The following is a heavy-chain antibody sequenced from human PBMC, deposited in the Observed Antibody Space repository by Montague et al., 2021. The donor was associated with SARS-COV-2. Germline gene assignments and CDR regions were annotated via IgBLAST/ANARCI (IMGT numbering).Heavy chain of an antibody. J-gene: IGHJ5*02. D-gene: IGHD2-2*01. CDR3: ARDHIVRVPGAVNNWFDP. CDR1: GGSISSYY. Sequence: SETLSLTCTVSGGSISSYYWSWIRQPPGKGLEWIGYIYYSGSTNYNPSLKSRVTMSVDTSKNQFSLKLNSVTAADTAVYYCARDHIVRVPGAVNNWFDPWGQGAPVTVSS. V-gene: IGHV4-59*12. CDR2: IYYSGST.